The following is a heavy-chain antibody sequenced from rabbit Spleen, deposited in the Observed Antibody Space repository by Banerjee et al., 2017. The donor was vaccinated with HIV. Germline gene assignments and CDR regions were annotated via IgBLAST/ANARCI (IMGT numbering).Heavy chain of an antibody. CDR3: ARDTGSSFSSYGMDL. J-gene: IGHJ6*01. V-gene: IGHV1S45*01. CDR2: IAGGGSGFT. D-gene: IGHD8-1*01. CDR1: GVSFSSNDY. Sequence: QEQLKESGGGLVQPGGTLTLTCTASGVSFSSNDYMCWVRQAPGKGLEWISCIAGGGSGFTYSATWAQGRFTISKTSSTTVTLHMTSLTVADTATYFCARDTGSSFSSYGMDLWGQGTLVTVS.